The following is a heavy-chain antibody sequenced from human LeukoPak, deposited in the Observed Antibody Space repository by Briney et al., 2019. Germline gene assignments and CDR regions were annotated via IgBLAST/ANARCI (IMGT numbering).Heavy chain of an antibody. CDR3: ARDRSAAAGAFDI. CDR2: IYYSGST. Sequence: SETLSLTCTVSGGSISSYYWSWIRQPPGKGLEWIGYIYYSGSTNCNPSLKSRVTRSVDTSKNQFSLKLSSVTAADTAVYYCARDRSAAAGAFDIWGQGTMVTVSS. D-gene: IGHD6-13*01. J-gene: IGHJ3*02. CDR1: GGSISSYY. V-gene: IGHV4-59*01.